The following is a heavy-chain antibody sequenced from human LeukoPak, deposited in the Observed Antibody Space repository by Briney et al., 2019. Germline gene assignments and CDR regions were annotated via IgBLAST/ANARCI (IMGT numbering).Heavy chain of an antibody. V-gene: IGHV3-33*01. CDR3: ARRYCSGGSCYSFRGDWFDP. CDR2: IWYDGSNK. D-gene: IGHD2-15*01. J-gene: IGHJ5*02. CDR1: GFTFSNYG. Sequence: PGGSLRLSCAASGFTFSNYGMHWVRQAPGKGLEWVAVIWYDGSNKYYADSVKGRFTISRDNSKNTLYPQMNSLRAEDTAVYYCARRYCSGGSCYSFRGDWFDPWGQGTLVTVSS.